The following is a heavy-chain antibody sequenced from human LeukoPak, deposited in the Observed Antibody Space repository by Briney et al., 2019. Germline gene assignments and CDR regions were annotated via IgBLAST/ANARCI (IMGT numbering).Heavy chain of an antibody. CDR2: IIPIFGTA. V-gene: IGHV1-69*13. J-gene: IGHJ6*02. Sequence: SVKVSCKASGDTFSSYAISWVRQAPGQGLEWMGGIIPIFGTANYAQKFQGRVTITADESTSTAYMELSSLRSEDTAVYYCARALSGSYPPDYYYYGMDVWGQGTTVTVSS. CDR1: GDTFSSYA. D-gene: IGHD1-26*01. CDR3: ARALSGSYPPDYYYYGMDV.